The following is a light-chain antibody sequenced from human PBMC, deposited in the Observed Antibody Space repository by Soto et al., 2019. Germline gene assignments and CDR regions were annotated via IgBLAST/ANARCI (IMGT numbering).Light chain of an antibody. J-gene: IGLJ3*02. CDR2: EVT. Sequence: QSALTQPPSASGSPGQAVTISCTGTTSDVGGYNYVSWYQQHPGKAPKLMIYEVTKRPSGVPDRFSGSKSGNTASLTVSGLQAEDEADYYCGSYAGRNTDWVFGGGTKLTVL. V-gene: IGLV2-8*01. CDR1: TSDVGGYNY. CDR3: GSYAGRNTDWV.